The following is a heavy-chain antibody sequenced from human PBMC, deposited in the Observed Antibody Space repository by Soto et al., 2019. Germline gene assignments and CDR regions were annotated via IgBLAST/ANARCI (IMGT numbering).Heavy chain of an antibody. D-gene: IGHD3-22*01. Sequence: GGSLRLSCAASGFTFSSYSMNWVRQAPGKGLEWVSSISSSSSYIYYADSVKGRFTISRDNAKNSLYLQMNSLRAEDTAVYYCAAPYYYDSSGYYLEDYWGQGTLVTVSS. CDR2: ISSSSSYI. V-gene: IGHV3-21*01. CDR1: GFTFSSYS. J-gene: IGHJ4*02. CDR3: AAPYYYDSSGYYLEDY.